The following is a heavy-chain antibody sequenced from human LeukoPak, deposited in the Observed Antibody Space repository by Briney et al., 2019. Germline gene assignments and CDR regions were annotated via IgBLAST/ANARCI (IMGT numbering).Heavy chain of an antibody. CDR2: ISSSSSYI. CDR3: ARVPVGEYYFDY. CDR1: GFTFSSYS. Sequence: RGSLRLSCAASGFTFSSYSMNWVRQAPGKGLEWVSSISSSSSYIYYADSVKGRFTISRDNAKNSLYLQMNSLRAEDTAVYYCARVPVGEYYFDYWGQGTLVTVSS. V-gene: IGHV3-21*01. D-gene: IGHD1-26*01. J-gene: IGHJ4*02.